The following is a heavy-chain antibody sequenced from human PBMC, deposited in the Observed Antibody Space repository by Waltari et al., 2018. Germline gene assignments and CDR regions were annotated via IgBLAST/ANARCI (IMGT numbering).Heavy chain of an antibody. CDR1: Y. D-gene: IGHD6-19*01. Sequence: YWSWIRQPPGKGLEWSGEINHSGSTNYNPSLKSRVTISVDTSKNQFSLKLSAVTAADTAVYYCAIAVAGHGFDYWGQGTLVTVSS. V-gene: IGHV4-34*01. CDR2: INHSGST. CDR3: AIAVAGHGFDY. J-gene: IGHJ4*02.